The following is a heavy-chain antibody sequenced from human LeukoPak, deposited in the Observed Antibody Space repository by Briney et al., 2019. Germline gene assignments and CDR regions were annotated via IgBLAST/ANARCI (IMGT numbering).Heavy chain of an antibody. Sequence: SETLSLTCAVYGGSFSGYYWSWIRQPPGKGLEWIGEINHSGSTNYNPSLKSRVTISVDTSKNQFSLKLSSVTAADTAVYYCARRGWRTVTGFDYWGQGTLVTVSS. CDR2: INHSGST. D-gene: IGHD4-17*01. CDR3: ARRGWRTVTGFDY. J-gene: IGHJ4*02. V-gene: IGHV4-34*01. CDR1: GGSFSGYY.